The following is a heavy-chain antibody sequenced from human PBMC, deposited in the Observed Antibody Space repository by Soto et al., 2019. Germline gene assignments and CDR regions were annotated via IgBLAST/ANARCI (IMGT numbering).Heavy chain of an antibody. CDR2: MYYSGRT. J-gene: IGHJ4*01. CDR3: ARETGYVDHVSGTYRSRGYYES. D-gene: IGHD3-16*02. V-gene: IGHV4-59*11. CDR1: NDSITLSGASISTLY. Sequence: KPSETLSLTYTVSNDSITLSGASISTLYWSWIRQSPEKGLEWVGHMYYSGRTDYNPSLRSRVSISLDLSKNHLSLKLTSVSAADTAVYFSARETGYVDHVSGTYRSRGYYESWGQEILVGVSS.